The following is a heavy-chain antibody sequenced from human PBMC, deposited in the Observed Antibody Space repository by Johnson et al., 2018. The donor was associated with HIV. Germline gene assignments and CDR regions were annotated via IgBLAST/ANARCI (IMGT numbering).Heavy chain of an antibody. D-gene: IGHD2-8*01. CDR2: ISYDGSTK. J-gene: IGHJ3*02. CDR1: GFTFSTYA. V-gene: IGHV3-30-3*01. Sequence: QVQLVESGGGVVQPGRSLRLSCAASGFTFSTYAIHRVRQAPGKGLEWVAIISYDGSTKYYADSVKGRFTISRDNSKNSLYLQMNTLRAEDTAVYYCARSVNAGRPFDIWGQGTLVTVSS. CDR3: ARSVNAGRPFDI.